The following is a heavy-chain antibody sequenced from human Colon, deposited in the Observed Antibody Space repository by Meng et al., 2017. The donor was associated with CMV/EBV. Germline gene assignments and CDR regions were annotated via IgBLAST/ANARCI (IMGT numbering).Heavy chain of an antibody. CDR3: ARVKGGGSSTSCTLDP. V-gene: IGHV4-4*02. J-gene: IGHJ5*02. Sequence: DSIISDTGWTWLRQTPGKGLEWIGEIYYSRVTNYDPSLKRRVTIFFDKSKNQFSLNLSSVTAADTVVYYCARVKGGGSSTSCTLDPWGQGTLVTVSS. CDR2: IYYSRVT. CDR1: DSIISDTG. D-gene: IGHD2-2*01.